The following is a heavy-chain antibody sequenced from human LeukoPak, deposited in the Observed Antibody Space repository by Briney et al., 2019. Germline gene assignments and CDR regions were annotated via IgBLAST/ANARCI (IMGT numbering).Heavy chain of an antibody. CDR1: GGSISSYY. V-gene: IGHV4-59*01. Sequence: PSETLSLTYTVSGGSISSYYWSWTRQPPGKGLEWIGNIYDRGSTKYNPSLKSRVTISVDTSKNQFSLRLSSVTAADTAVYYCARGRTFDNWGQGTLVTVSS. J-gene: IGHJ4*02. CDR3: ARGRTFDN. CDR2: IYDRGST.